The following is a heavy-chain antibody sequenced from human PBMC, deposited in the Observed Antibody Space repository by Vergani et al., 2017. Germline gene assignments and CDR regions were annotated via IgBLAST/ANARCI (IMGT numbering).Heavy chain of an antibody. D-gene: IGHD2-21*01. CDR2: IKSTFDRGTT. CDR1: GFSFRNAW. Sequence: VQLVESGGGVVQPGRSLRLSCVASGFSFRNAWMNWVRRTPGKGLEWVGRIKSTFDRGTTDYAAAVKGRFNISRDESKNTLFLQMNGLKTEDIGVYYCPTDPRYCGDGSCYWLRDHHYYGMDVWGQGTTVTVSS. J-gene: IGHJ6*02. V-gene: IGHV3-15*07. CDR3: PTDPRYCGDGSCYWLRDHHYYGMDV.